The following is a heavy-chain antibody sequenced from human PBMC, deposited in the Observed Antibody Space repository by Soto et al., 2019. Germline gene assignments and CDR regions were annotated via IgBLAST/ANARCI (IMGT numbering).Heavy chain of an antibody. D-gene: IGHD3-16*02. V-gene: IGHV1-8*01. CDR1: GYTFTSYD. CDR2: MNPNSGNT. CDR3: ARDPRYGYYYYYYGMDV. J-gene: IGHJ6*02. Sequence: ASVKVSCKASGYTFTSYDINWVRQATGQGLEWMGWMNPNSGNTGYAQKFQGRVTMTRNTSISTAYMELSSLRSEDTAVYYCARDPRYGYYYYYYGMDVWGQGTTVTVSS.